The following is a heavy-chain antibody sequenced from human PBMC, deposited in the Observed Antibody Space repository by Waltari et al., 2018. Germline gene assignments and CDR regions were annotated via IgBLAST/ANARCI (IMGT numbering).Heavy chain of an antibody. Sequence: EVQLVESGGGLVKPGGSLRLSCAASGFTFSDYSMNWVRQAPGKGLEWVSSISSSSSYIYYADSVKGRFTISRDNAKNSLYLQMNSLRAEDTAIYYCARGHIVVVTSPDYWGQGSLVTVSS. D-gene: IGHD2-21*02. V-gene: IGHV3-21*01. J-gene: IGHJ4*02. CDR1: GFTFSDYS. CDR2: ISSSSSYI. CDR3: ARGHIVVVTSPDY.